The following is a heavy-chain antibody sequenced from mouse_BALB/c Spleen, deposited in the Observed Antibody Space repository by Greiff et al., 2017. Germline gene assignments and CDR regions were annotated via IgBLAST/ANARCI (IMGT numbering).Heavy chain of an antibody. D-gene: IGHD2-1*01. CDR2: ISRGGSYT. J-gene: IGHJ2*01. V-gene: IGHV5-6*01. CDR1: GFTFSSYG. CDR3: ARHKDGNHGVDD. Sequence: EVQLVESGADLVKPGGSLKLSCAASGFTFSSYGMSWVRQTPDKGLEWVAAISRGGSYTYYPDKVKGRSTFSRDNATNTLYLQLSRLTSEDTAMYYCARHKDGNHGVDDWGQGTTLTVAS.